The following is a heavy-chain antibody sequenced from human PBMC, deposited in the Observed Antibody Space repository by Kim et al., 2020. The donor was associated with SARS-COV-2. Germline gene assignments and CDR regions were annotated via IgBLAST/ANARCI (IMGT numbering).Heavy chain of an antibody. CDR2: IGGGGDT. CDR3: AEYYASGSRFFDY. CDR1: GFTFSSYA. D-gene: IGHD3-10*01. J-gene: IGHJ4*02. Sequence: GGSLRLSCAASGFTFSSYAMTWVRQAPGKGLEWVSVIGGGGDTYYTDSVKGRFTISRDKNTRYLQINSLRADDTATYYCAEYYASGSRFFDYWGQGTLVTVSS. V-gene: IGHV3-23*01.